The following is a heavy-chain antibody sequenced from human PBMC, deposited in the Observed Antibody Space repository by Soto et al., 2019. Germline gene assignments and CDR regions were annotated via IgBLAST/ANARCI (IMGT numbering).Heavy chain of an antibody. Sequence: GGSLRLSCAASGFTFSSYSMNWVRQAPGKGLEWVSSISSSSSYIYYADSVKGRSTISRDNAKNSLYLQMNSLRAEDTAVYYCARDTQYCSSTSCYTLYPFDYWGQGTLVTVSS. CDR1: GFTFSSYS. D-gene: IGHD2-2*02. CDR3: ARDTQYCSSTSCYTLYPFDY. CDR2: ISSSSSYI. J-gene: IGHJ4*02. V-gene: IGHV3-21*01.